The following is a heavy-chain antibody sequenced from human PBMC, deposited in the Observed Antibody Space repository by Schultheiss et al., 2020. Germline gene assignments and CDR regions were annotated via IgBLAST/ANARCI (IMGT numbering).Heavy chain of an antibody. J-gene: IGHJ4*02. CDR1: GGSISSYY. CDR3: AIYSYGFDYFDY. V-gene: IGHV4-59*01. Sequence: GSLRLSCTVSGGSISSYYWSWIRQPPGKGLEWIGYIYYSGSTNYNPSLKSRVTISIDTSKNQFSLKLSSVTAADTAVYYCAIYSYGFDYFDYWGQGTLVTVSS. CDR2: IYYSGST. D-gene: IGHD5-18*01.